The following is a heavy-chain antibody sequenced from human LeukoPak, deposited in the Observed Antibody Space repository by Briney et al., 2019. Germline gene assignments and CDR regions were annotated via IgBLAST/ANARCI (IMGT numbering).Heavy chain of an antibody. Sequence: ASVKVSCKASGYTFTSYGISWVRQAPGQGLEWMGWISAYNGNTNYAQKLQGRVTMTTDTSTSTAYMELRSLRSDDTAVYYCARDWQWGNDREYYFDYWGQGTLVTVSS. J-gene: IGHJ4*02. CDR2: ISAYNGNT. CDR3: ARDWQWGNDREYYFDY. V-gene: IGHV1-18*04. D-gene: IGHD1-1*01. CDR1: GYTFTSYG.